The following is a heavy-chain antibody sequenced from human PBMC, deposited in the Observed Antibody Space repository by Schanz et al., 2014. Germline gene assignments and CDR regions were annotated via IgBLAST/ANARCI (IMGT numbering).Heavy chain of an antibody. D-gene: IGHD4-17*01. J-gene: IGHJ4*02. CDR1: GFTVNTNY. CDR2: IASGGSHT. CDR3: AKDCPSDYGDHCFDF. V-gene: IGHV3-53*01. Sequence: EVQLVESGGGLIQPGGSLRLSCAVSGFTVNTNYMSWVRQAPGKGLEWVSTIASGGSHTFYADSVTGRFTISGDNSKNTLYLQMNSLRAEDTAVYYCAKDCPSDYGDHCFDFWGQGTLVTVSS.